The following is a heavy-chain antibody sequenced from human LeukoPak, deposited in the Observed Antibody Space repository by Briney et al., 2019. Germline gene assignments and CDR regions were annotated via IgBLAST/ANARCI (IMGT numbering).Heavy chain of an antibody. D-gene: IGHD5-18*01. Sequence: GASVKVSCTASGGTFSSYAISWVRQAPGQGLEWMGRIIPIFGTANYAQKFQGRVTITADESTSTAYMELSSLRSEDTAVYYCARDRWGYSYDYYYYGMDVWGQGTTVTVSS. CDR1: GGTFSSYA. CDR2: IIPIFGTA. V-gene: IGHV1-69*13. CDR3: ARDRWGYSYDYYYYGMDV. J-gene: IGHJ6*02.